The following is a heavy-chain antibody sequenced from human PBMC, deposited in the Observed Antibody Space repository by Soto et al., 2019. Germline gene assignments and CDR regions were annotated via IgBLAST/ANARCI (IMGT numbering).Heavy chain of an antibody. J-gene: IGHJ5*02. CDR1: GCTFTSFD. V-gene: IGHV1-8*01. CDR3: AKGHLHIVGHTWFDP. CDR2: INPNSGIA. D-gene: IGHD2-21*01. Sequence: QVQLVQSGAEVKKPGASVMVSCKASGCTFTSFDINWVRQATGQGLEWMAWINPNSGIAGYAQKFQGRVTVTRNTSLSTAYMELSGLTSEDAAVFYCAKGHLHIVGHTWFDPWGQGTQVTVSS.